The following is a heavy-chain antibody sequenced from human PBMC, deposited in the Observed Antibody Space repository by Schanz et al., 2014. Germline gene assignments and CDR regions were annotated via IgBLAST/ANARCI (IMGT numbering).Heavy chain of an antibody. J-gene: IGHJ6*02. CDR3: AKIRYDSSGYYLPYYGMDV. Sequence: EVQVVESGGGLVQPGGSLRLSCEASGFTLTSYALTWVRQAPGKGLEWVAGISGSGGSTDYADSVKGRFIIPRDNSKNTLYLQMNSLIAEDTAVYYCAKIRYDSSGYYLPYYGMDVWGQGTTVIVSS. CDR2: ISGSGGST. D-gene: IGHD3-22*01. V-gene: IGHV3-23*04. CDR1: GFTLTSYA.